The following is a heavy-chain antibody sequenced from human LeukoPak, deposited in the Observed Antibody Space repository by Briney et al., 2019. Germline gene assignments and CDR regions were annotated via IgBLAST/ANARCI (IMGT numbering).Heavy chain of an antibody. Sequence: SQALSLTCTVSGGSISSGSYYWGWIRQPPGKGLEWIGSIYYSGSTYYNPSLKSRVTISVDTSKNQFSLKLSSVTAADTAAYYCASEHGYNGDSDCDYCGQGTLVTVSS. J-gene: IGHJ4*02. CDR1: GGSISSGSYY. CDR3: ASEHGYNGDSDCDY. V-gene: IGHV4-39*01. D-gene: IGHD4-17*01. CDR2: IYYSGST.